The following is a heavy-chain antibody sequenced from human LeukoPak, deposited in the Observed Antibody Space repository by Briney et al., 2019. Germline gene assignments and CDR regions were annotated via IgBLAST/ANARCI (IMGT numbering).Heavy chain of an antibody. J-gene: IGHJ5*02. D-gene: IGHD5-18*01. CDR3: ARDLGSQGYRWFDP. Sequence: GGSLRLSCAASGFTFSSYWMHWVRQVPGKGLVWVSRSNTDGSNTAYADSVRGRSTISRDNAKNTLYLQMNSLRAEDTAVYYCARDLGSQGYRWFDPWGQGTLVTVSS. CDR2: SNTDGSNT. CDR1: GFTFSSYW. V-gene: IGHV3-74*01.